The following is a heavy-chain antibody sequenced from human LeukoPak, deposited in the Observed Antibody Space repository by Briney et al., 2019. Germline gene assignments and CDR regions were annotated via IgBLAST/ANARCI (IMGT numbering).Heavy chain of an antibody. V-gene: IGHV3-23*01. Sequence: PGGSLRLSCATSGFTFTNYAMTWVRQAPGKGLDWVSGITTSGDVTYYADSVRGRFTISRDNSKNTLHLQMSSLRAEDTAIYYCVYGGYWYAYWGQGPLVTVSS. CDR3: VYGGYWYAY. D-gene: IGHD1-26*01. CDR1: GFTFTNYA. J-gene: IGHJ4*02. CDR2: ITTSGDVT.